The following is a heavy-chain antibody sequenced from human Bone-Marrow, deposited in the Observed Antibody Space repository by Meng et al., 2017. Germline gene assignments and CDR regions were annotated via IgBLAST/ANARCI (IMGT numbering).Heavy chain of an antibody. CDR3: AREGVYYDSSGYYPMNAFDI. Sequence: GESLKISCAASGFTFSSYEMNWVRQAPGKGLEWVSYISSSGSTIYYADSVKGRFTISRDNAKNSLYLQMNSLRAEDTAVYYCAREGVYYDSSGYYPMNAFDIWGQGTMVTVSS. CDR1: GFTFSSYE. J-gene: IGHJ3*02. V-gene: IGHV3-48*03. CDR2: ISSSGSTI. D-gene: IGHD3-22*01.